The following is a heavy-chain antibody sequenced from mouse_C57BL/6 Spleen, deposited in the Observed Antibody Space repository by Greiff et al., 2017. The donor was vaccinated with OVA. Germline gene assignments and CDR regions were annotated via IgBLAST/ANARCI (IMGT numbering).Heavy chain of an antibody. D-gene: IGHD2-12*01. CDR2: INPGSGGT. J-gene: IGHJ4*01. CDR3: ARFYSVYYYAMDY. V-gene: IGHV1-54*01. CDR1: GYAFTNSL. Sequence: VQLQQSGAELVRPGTSVKVSCKASGYAFTNSLIEWVKQRPGQGLEWIGVINPGSGGTNYNEKFKGKATLTADKSSSTAYMQLSRLTSEDSAVYFCARFYSVYYYAMDYWGKGTSVTVSS.